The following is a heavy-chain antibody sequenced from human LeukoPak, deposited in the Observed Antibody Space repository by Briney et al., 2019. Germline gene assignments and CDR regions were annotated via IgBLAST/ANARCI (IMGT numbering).Heavy chain of an antibody. Sequence: SVKVSCKASGGTFSSYAISWVRQAPGQGLEWMGGIIPIFGTANYAQKFQGRVTITADESTSTAHMELSSLRSEDTAVYYCARKGYYGSGSYVDYWGQGTLVTVSS. J-gene: IGHJ4*02. CDR1: GGTFSSYA. CDR2: IIPIFGTA. V-gene: IGHV1-69*13. D-gene: IGHD3-10*01. CDR3: ARKGYYGSGSYVDY.